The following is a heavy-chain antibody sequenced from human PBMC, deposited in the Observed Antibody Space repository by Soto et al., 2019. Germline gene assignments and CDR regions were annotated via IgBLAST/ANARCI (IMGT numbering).Heavy chain of an antibody. Sequence: SLRLSCAASGFTFSSYAMHWVRQAPGKGLEWVAVISYDGSNKYYADSVKGRFTISRDNSKNTLYLQMNSLRAEDTAVYYCAREVWDSSGYPFDDWGQGTLVTVSS. CDR2: ISYDGSNK. CDR3: AREVWDSSGYPFDD. J-gene: IGHJ4*02. D-gene: IGHD3-22*01. V-gene: IGHV3-30-3*01. CDR1: GFTFSSYA.